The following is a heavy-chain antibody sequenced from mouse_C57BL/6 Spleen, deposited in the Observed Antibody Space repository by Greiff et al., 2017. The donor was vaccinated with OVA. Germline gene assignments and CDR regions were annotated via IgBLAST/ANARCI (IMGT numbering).Heavy chain of an antibody. CDR3: ASSRDDYDLGY. D-gene: IGHD2-4*01. CDR2: IYPGSGST. V-gene: IGHV1-55*01. Sequence: VQLQQSGAELVKPGASVKMSCKASGYTFTSYWITWVKQRPGQGLEWIGDIYPGSGSTNYNEKFKSKATLTVDTSSSTAYMQLSSLTSEDSAVYYCASSRDDYDLGYWGQGTTLTVSS. CDR1: GYTFTSYW. J-gene: IGHJ2*01.